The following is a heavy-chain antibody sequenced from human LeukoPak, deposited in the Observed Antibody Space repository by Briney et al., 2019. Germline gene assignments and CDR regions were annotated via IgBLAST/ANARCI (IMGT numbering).Heavy chain of an antibody. CDR1: GFTFDDYA. V-gene: IGHV3-9*01. D-gene: IGHD1-7*01. CDR2: IGWISGSI. J-gene: IGHJ5*02. Sequence: GRSQRLSCAACGFTFDDYAMRWVRHAAGEGLECVLCIGWISGSIRSADGVEGRFTISRDNAKNSLYLQMNSRRAEDTALYYCAKGTTWHYEYNWFDPWGQGTLVTVSS. CDR3: AKGTTWHYEYNWFDP.